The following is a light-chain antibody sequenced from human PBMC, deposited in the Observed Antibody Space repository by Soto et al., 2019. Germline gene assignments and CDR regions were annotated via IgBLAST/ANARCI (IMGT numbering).Light chain of an antibody. Sequence: EIVMTQSPATLSVSPGERATLSCRASQSVSSNLAWYQQKPGQAPRLLIYGASTRATGIPARFSGSGSGTEFTLTISSLQPADFATYYCQQSYTPPYTFGQGTKLEI. V-gene: IGKV3-15*01. CDR1: QSVSSN. J-gene: IGKJ2*01. CDR2: GAS. CDR3: QQSYTPPYT.